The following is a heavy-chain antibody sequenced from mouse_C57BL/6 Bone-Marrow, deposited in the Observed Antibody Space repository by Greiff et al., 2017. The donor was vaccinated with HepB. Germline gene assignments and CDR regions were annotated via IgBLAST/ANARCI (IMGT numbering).Heavy chain of an antibody. V-gene: IGHV5-6*01. CDR1: GFTFSSYG. J-gene: IGHJ4*01. Sequence: EVQGVESGGDLVKPGGSLKLSCAASGFTFSSYGMSWVRQTPDKRLEWVATISSGGSYTYYPDSVKGRFTISRDNAKNTLYLQMSSLKSEDTAMYYCARLSYYSNYEDAMDYWGQGTSVTVSS. D-gene: IGHD2-5*01. CDR3: ARLSYYSNYEDAMDY. CDR2: ISSGGSYT.